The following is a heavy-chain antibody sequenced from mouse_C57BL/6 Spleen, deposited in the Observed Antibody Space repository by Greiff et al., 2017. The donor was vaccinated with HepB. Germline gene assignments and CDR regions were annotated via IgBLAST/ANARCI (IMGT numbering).Heavy chain of an antibody. CDR1: GFSLTSYG. Sequence: VQLQESGPGLVQPSQSLSITCTVSGFSLTSYGVHWVRQSPGKGLEWLGVIWSGGSTDYNAAFISRLSISKDNSKSQVFFKMNSLQADDTAIYYCARNWAYSRAFAYWGQGTLVTVSA. V-gene: IGHV2-2*01. CDR2: IWSGGST. D-gene: IGHD2-5*01. CDR3: ARNWAYSRAFAY. J-gene: IGHJ3*01.